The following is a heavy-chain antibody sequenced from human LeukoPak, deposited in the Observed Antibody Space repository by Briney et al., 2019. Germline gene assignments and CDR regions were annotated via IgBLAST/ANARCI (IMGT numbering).Heavy chain of an antibody. Sequence: SETLSLTCTVSGGSISSSSYYWGWIRQPPGKGLEWIGSIYHSGSTYYNPSLKSRVIISVDTSKNQFSLKLSSVTAADTAVYYCARDGGVTYYDFYYYMDVWGKGTTVTVSS. CDR1: GGSISSSSYY. V-gene: IGHV4-39*07. CDR3: ARDGGVTYYDFYYYMDV. D-gene: IGHD3-16*01. J-gene: IGHJ6*03. CDR2: IYHSGST.